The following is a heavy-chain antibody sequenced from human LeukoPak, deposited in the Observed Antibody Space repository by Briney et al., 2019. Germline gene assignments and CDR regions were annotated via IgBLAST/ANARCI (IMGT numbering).Heavy chain of an antibody. D-gene: IGHD6-19*01. CDR1: GGSISSSSYY. CDR2: IYYSGST. Sequence: SETLSLTCTVSGGSISSSSYYWDWIRQPPGKGLEWIGSIYYSGSTYYNPSLKSRVTISVDTSKNQFSLKLSSVTAADTAVYYCAGKPKYSSGWYSFLSAFDYWGQGTLVTVSS. J-gene: IGHJ4*02. V-gene: IGHV4-39*07. CDR3: AGKPKYSSGWYSFLSAFDY.